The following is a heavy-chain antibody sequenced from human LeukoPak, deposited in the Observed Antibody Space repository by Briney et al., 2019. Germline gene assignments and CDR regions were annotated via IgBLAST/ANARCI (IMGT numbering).Heavy chain of an antibody. D-gene: IGHD3-22*01. J-gene: IGHJ4*02. V-gene: IGHV4-34*01. Sequence: PSETLSLTCAVYGGSFSGYYWSWIRQPPGKGLEWIGEINHSGSTNYNPSLKSRVTISVDTSKNQFSLKLSSVTAADTAVYYCARDSSHYYDSSGLGDYWGQGTLVTVSS. CDR2: INHSGST. CDR1: GGSFSGYY. CDR3: ARDSSHYYDSSGLGDY.